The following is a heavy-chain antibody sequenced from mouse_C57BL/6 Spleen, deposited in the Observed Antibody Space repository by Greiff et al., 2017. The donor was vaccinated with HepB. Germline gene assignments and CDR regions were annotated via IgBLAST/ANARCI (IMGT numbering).Heavy chain of an antibody. Sequence: EVQLQQSGPELVKPGASVKISCKASGYTFTDYYMNWVKQSHGKSLEWIGDINPNNGGTSYNQKFKGKATLTVDKSSSTAYMELRSLTSEDSAVYYCARDGNYQSLDYLGQGTTLTVSS. CDR2: INPNNGGT. CDR3: ARDGNYQSLDY. D-gene: IGHD2-1*01. V-gene: IGHV1-26*01. CDR1: GYTFTDYY. J-gene: IGHJ2*01.